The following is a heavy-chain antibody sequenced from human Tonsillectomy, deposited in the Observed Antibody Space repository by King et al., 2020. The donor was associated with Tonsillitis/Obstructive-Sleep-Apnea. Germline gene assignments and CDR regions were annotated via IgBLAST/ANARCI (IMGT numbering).Heavy chain of an antibody. CDR2: SVVGSGNT. V-gene: IGHV1-58*01. CDR1: GFTFTSSA. Sequence: LQLVQSGPEVKKPGTSVKVSCKASGFTFTSSAVQWVRQARGQRLEWIGWSVVGSGNTNYAQKFQERVTITRDMYTSTAYLELSSLRSEDTAGYYCAAGYNKEEFDYWGQGTLVTVSS. CDR3: AAGYNKEEFDY. D-gene: IGHD5-18*01. J-gene: IGHJ4*02.